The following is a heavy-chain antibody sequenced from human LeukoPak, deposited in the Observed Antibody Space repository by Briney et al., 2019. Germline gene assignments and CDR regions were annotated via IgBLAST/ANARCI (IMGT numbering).Heavy chain of an antibody. D-gene: IGHD5-24*01. Sequence: PGGSLRLSCAASGFTFSISAMTWVRQAPGKGLEWVSGISDNNTPYYADSVKGRFTISRDNSKSTLYLQINSLRAEDTAAYYCAKFQPRDGYIYDYLDYWGPGTLVTVSS. J-gene: IGHJ4*02. CDR3: AKFQPRDGYIYDYLDY. CDR1: GFTFSISA. V-gene: IGHV3-23*01. CDR2: ISDNNTP.